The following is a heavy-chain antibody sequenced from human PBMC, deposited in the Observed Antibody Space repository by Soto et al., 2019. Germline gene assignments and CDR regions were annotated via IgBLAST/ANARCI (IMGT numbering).Heavy chain of an antibody. J-gene: IGHJ6*02. V-gene: IGHV5-51*01. D-gene: IGHD6-19*01. CDR2: IYPGDSDT. CDR1: GYSFTSYW. Sequence: PGESLKISCKGSGYSFTSYWIGWVRQMPGKGLEWMGIIYPGDSDTRYSPSFQGQVTISADKSSSTAYLQWSSLKASDTAMYYCARHNIGSGWYGGASTGPLKVYYYGMDVWGQGTTVTV. CDR3: ARHNIGSGWYGGASTGPLKVYYYGMDV.